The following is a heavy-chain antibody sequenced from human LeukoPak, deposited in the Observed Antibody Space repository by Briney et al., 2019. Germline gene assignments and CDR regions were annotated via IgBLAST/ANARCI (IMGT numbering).Heavy chain of an antibody. CDR2: IYYSGST. Sequence: PSETLSLTCTVSGGSISSSSYYWGWIRQPPGRGLKWIGSIYYSGSTYYNPSLKSRVTISVDTSKNQFSLKLSSVTAADTAVYYCARCNYYGMDVWGQGTTVTVSS. CDR1: GGSISSSSYY. J-gene: IGHJ6*02. V-gene: IGHV4-39*01. CDR3: ARCNYYGMDV.